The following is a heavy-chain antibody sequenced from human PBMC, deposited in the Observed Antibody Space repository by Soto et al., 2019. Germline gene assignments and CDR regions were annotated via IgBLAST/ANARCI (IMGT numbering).Heavy chain of an antibody. D-gene: IGHD3-16*01. CDR1: DGSVNTGNYY. V-gene: IGHV4-61*01. CDR2: IYYIGTT. CDR3: AREEKQLSRYGGDFDY. Sequence: QVQLQESGPGLVPPSETLSLTCSVSDGSVNTGNYYWSWIRQPPGKGLQWIGHIYYIGTTNYNPYLKSRVTTSVDTSKNQFSLKVTSVTAADTAVYFCAREEKQLSRYGGDFDYWGQGILVTVSS. J-gene: IGHJ4*02.